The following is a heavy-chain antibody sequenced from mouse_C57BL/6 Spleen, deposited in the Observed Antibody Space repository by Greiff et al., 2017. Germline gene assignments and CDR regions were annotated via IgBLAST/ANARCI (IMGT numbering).Heavy chain of an antibody. J-gene: IGHJ1*03. D-gene: IGHD2-4*01. CDR2: LLPGSGST. CDR3: ARDDYDIYWYFDV. Sequence: VQLQESGAELMKPGASVKLSCKATGYTFTGYWIEWVKQRPGHGLEWIGELLPGSGSTNYNEKFKSKATFTADTTSNTAYMQLSSLTTEDSAIYYWARDDYDIYWYFDVWGTGNTGTVSS. V-gene: IGHV1-9*01. CDR1: GYTFTGYW.